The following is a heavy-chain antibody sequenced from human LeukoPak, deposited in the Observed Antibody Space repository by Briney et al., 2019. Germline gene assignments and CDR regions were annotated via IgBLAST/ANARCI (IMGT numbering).Heavy chain of an antibody. J-gene: IGHJ6*02. CDR3: ARDLGDCGGDCYSGYYYYGMDV. V-gene: IGHV1-8*01. D-gene: IGHD2-21*02. CDR1: GYTFTSYD. CDR2: MNPNSGNT. Sequence: ASVKVSCKASGYTFTSYDINWVRQATGQGLEWMGWMNPNSGNTGYAQKFQGRVTMTRNTSISTAYMELSSLRSEDTAVYYCARDLGDCGGDCYSGYYYYGMDVWGQGTTVTVSS.